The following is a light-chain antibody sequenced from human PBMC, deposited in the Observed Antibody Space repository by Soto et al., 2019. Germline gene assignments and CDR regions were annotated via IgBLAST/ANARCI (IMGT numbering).Light chain of an antibody. Sequence: ENVLTQSPGTLSLSPGEEATLSCRANESINNNYLARYQQIPGQPPRLLIYAASSRATGIPDRFSGRGSGTDFTLTISRLEPEDFSVYYCQQYATPPRTFGQGTKVEIK. CDR3: QQYATPPRT. CDR2: AAS. CDR1: ESINNNY. V-gene: IGKV3-20*01. J-gene: IGKJ1*01.